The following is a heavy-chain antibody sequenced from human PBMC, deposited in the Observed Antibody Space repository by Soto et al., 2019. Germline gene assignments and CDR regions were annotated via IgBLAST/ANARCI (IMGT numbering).Heavy chain of an antibody. J-gene: IGHJ4*02. CDR2: INPSGGST. CDR1: GYTFTSYY. V-gene: IGHV1-46*03. Sequence: ASVKVSCKASGYTFTSYYMHWVRQAPGQGLEWMGIINPSGGSTSYAQKFQGRATMTRDTSTSTVYMELSSLRSEDTAVYYCANLAQKGPEVIDYWGQGTLVTVSS. CDR3: ANLAQKGPEVIDY.